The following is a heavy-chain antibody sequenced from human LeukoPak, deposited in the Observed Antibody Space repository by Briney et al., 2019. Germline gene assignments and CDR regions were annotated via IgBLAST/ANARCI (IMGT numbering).Heavy chain of an antibody. J-gene: IGHJ4*02. CDR3: AKRSGVSYGYFDY. CDR1: GFTFSNYA. D-gene: IGHD3-10*01. Sequence: GGSLRLSCAASGFTFSNYAMSWVRQAPGKGLEWVSAIPGSGDSTDYADSVEGRFTISRDNSKNTLYLQMNSLRAEDTAVYYCAKRSGVSYGYFDYWGQGTLVTVSS. CDR2: IPGSGDST. V-gene: IGHV3-23*01.